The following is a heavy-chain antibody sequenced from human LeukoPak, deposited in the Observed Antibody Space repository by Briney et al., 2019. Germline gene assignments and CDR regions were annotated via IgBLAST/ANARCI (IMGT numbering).Heavy chain of an antibody. CDR1: GFTFSTYS. J-gene: IGHJ4*02. CDR2: ISSSGTYI. V-gene: IGHV3-21*01. Sequence: GGSLRLSCEASGFTFSTYSMNWVRQAPGRGLEWVSSISSSGTYIYYADSMRGRFTISRDNSKNSLYLQMNSLRAEDTAVYYCASSFPRRDDYISNYFDYWGQGTLVTVSS. CDR3: ASSFPRRDDYISNYFDY. D-gene: IGHD5-24*01.